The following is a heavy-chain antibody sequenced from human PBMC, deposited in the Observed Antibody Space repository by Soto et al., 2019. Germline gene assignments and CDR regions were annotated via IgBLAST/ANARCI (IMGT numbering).Heavy chain of an antibody. CDR1: GYTYTIYG. J-gene: IGHJ4*02. CDR3: ARDAAVGLFDY. Sequence: ASVKVSCTASGYTYTIYGISWVRQAPGQGLEWMGWINPYNGNTKYAQKLQGRVTMTTDTSTSTAYMELRSLRSDDTAVYYCARDAAVGLFDYWGQGTLVTVSS. CDR2: INPYNGNT. V-gene: IGHV1-18*01. D-gene: IGHD1-26*01.